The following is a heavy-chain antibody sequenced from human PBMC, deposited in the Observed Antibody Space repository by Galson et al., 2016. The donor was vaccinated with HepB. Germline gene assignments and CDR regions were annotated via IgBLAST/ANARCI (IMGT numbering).Heavy chain of an antibody. CDR3: ARETVKWITRPTSGGDFDY. D-gene: IGHD3-16*01. CDR2: ISYDGSNK. V-gene: IGHV3-30*04. Sequence: SLRLSCAASGFTFSSYPMHWVRQAPGKGLEWVAVISYDGSNKDYADSVEGRFTISRDNSKNTLHLQMISLSADDTAMYYCARETVKWITRPTSGGDFDYWGQGTLVTVSS. J-gene: IGHJ4*02. CDR1: GFTFSSYP.